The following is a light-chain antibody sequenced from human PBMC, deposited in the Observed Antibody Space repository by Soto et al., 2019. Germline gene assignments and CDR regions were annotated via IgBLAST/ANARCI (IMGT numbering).Light chain of an antibody. CDR3: QQYNNRPPET. CDR1: QSVSSN. Sequence: EIVMTQSPATLSVSPGERATLSCRASQSVSSNLAWYQQKPGQGPRLLIYGASTRATGIPARFSGSGSGTEFTLTISSLQSEDFAVYYCQQYNNRPPETFGQGTKGEIK. J-gene: IGKJ1*01. CDR2: GAS. V-gene: IGKV3-15*01.